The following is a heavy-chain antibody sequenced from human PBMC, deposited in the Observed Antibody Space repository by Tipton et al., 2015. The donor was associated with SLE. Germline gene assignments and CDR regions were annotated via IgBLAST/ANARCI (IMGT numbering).Heavy chain of an antibody. CDR1: GDSISSSTYF. CDR2: VYDNGDT. CDR3: ARRCGSSWYEDYFDY. V-gene: IGHV4-39*07. D-gene: IGHD6-13*01. Sequence: TLSLTCTVSGDSISSSTYFWGWIRQSPGRGLEWIGSVYDNGDTYYNPSLKSRVTMSVDTSKNQFSLKLSSVTAADTAVYYCARRCGSSWYEDYFDYWGQGTLVTVSS. J-gene: IGHJ4*02.